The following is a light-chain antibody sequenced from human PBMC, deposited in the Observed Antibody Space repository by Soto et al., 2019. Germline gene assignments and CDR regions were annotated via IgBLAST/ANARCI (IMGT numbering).Light chain of an antibody. CDR2: DAS. CDR1: RSVTTY. Sequence: IVLTQSPDTLSLSPGERATLSCRASRSVTTYLAWYQQKPGQAPRLLIYDASNRATGIPARFSGSGSGTDFTLTISRLEPEDFAVYYCQQYGSSRWTFGQGTKVDIK. CDR3: QQYGSSRWT. V-gene: IGKV3-20*01. J-gene: IGKJ1*01.